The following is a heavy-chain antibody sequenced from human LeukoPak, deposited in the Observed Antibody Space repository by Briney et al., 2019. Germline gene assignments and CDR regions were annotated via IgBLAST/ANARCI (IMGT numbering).Heavy chain of an antibody. CDR1: GYTFTGYY. Sequence: ASVKVSCKASGYTFTGYYMHWVRQAPGQGLEWMGWINPNSGGTNYAQKFQGRVTMTRDTSISTAYMELSRLRSDDTAVYYCARMGYSSGWGLYYYYYYMDVWGKGTMVTVSS. V-gene: IGHV1-2*02. CDR3: ARMGYSSGWGLYYYYYYMDV. J-gene: IGHJ6*03. D-gene: IGHD6-19*01. CDR2: INPNSGGT.